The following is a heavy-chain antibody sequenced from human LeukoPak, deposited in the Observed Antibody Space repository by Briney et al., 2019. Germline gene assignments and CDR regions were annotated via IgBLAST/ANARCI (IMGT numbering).Heavy chain of an antibody. J-gene: IGHJ4*02. V-gene: IGHV4-59*12. CDR3: AREEVGYYYGSGSYLRDY. Sequence: SETLSLTCTVSGGSISGYYWSWIRQPPGKGLEWIGYIYYTGSTNYNPSLKSRVSISVDASKNQFSLKLSSVTAADTAVYYCAREEVGYYYGSGSYLRDYWGQGTLVTVSS. D-gene: IGHD3-10*01. CDR1: GGSISGYY. CDR2: IYYTGST.